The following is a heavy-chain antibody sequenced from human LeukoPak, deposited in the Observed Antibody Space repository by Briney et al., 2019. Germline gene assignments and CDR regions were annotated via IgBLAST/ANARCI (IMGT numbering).Heavy chain of an antibody. Sequence: ASETLSLTCAVYGGSFSGYYWSWIRQPPGKGLEWIGEINHSESTNYNPSLKSRVTISVDTSKNQFSLKLSSVTAADTAVYYCARGLLAAAVDYWGQGTLVTVSS. J-gene: IGHJ4*02. CDR1: GGSFSGYY. CDR2: INHSEST. CDR3: ARGLLAAAVDY. V-gene: IGHV4-34*01. D-gene: IGHD6-13*01.